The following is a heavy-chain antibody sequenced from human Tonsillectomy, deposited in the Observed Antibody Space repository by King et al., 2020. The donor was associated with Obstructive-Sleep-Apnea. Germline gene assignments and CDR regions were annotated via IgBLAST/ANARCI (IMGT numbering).Heavy chain of an antibody. V-gene: IGHV4-39*07. Sequence: LQLQESGSGLVKPSETLSLTCTVSGGSISSRSYFWGWIRQPPGKGLEWIGSIYYSGSTYYKSSLKSRVTISVDTSKNQFSLKLTSVTAEDTAVYYCARVYCGGDCHFYWYFDLWGRGTLVTVSS. D-gene: IGHD2-21*02. J-gene: IGHJ2*01. CDR2: IYYSGST. CDR3: ARVYCGGDCHFYWYFDL. CDR1: GGSISSRSYF.